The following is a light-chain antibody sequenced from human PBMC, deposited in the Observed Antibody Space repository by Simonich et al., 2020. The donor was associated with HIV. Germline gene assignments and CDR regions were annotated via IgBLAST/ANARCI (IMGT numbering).Light chain of an antibody. CDR1: QGISSW. Sequence: DIQMTQSPSSVSASVGDRVTISCRASQGISSWLAWYQHKPGKAPRLLMSAASSLQSGVPSRFSGSGSGTKFTLTISSLQPEDFATYYCQQAINFPRTFGQGTKVEVK. CDR2: AAS. J-gene: IGKJ1*01. V-gene: IGKV1-12*01. CDR3: QQAINFPRT.